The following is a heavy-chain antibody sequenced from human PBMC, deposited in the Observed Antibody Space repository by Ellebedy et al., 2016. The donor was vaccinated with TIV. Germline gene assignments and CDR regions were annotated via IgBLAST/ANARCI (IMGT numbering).Heavy chain of an antibody. V-gene: IGHV4-59*01. J-gene: IGHJ4*02. Sequence: MPSETLSLTCTVSGGSINSYLWSWIRQPPGKELEWIGYIYYSGSTNYNPSLKSRVTISVDTSKNQFSLKLSSVTAADTAVYYCARGSVGYGDYAYWGQGTLVTVSS. CDR1: GGSINSYL. CDR3: ARGSVGYGDYAY. D-gene: IGHD4-17*01. CDR2: IYYSGST.